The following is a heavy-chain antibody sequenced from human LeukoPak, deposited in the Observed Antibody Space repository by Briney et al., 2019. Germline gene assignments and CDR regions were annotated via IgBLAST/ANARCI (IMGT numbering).Heavy chain of an antibody. CDR2: ISSSSSTI. CDR1: GFTFSSYS. CDR3: ARVSSGIWWNFDY. D-gene: IGHD3-10*01. V-gene: IGHV3-48*01. J-gene: IGHJ4*02. Sequence: GGSLRLSCAASGFTFSSYSMNWVRQAPGKGLEWVSYISSSSSTIYYADSVKSRFTISRDNAKNSLYLQMNSLRAEDTAVYYCARVSSGIWWNFDYWGQGTLVTVSS.